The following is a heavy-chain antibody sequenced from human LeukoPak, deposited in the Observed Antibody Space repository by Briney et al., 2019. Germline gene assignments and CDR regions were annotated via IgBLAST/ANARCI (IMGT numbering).Heavy chain of an antibody. V-gene: IGHV4-59*01. J-gene: IGHJ4*02. D-gene: IGHD3-10*01. CDR2: IYYSGST. CDR1: GGSICSYY. Sequence: SETLSLTCTVSGGSICSYYWSWIRQPPGKGLEWIGYIYYSGSTNYNPSLKSRVTISVDTSKNQFSLKLSSVTAADTAVYYCARAPTYGSGSYGDYWGQGTLVTVSS. CDR3: ARAPTYGSGSYGDY.